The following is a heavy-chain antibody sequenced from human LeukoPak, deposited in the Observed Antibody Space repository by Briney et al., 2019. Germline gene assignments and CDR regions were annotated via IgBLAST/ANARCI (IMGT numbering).Heavy chain of an antibody. CDR2: IYHSGST. Sequence: SETLSLTCAVSGASISSSNWLSWVRQPPGKGLEWIGEIYHSGSTNYNPSLKSRVTISVDNSKNQFSLKMSSMTAADTAVYYCARDGLDYGDYGGGYWGQGTLVTVSS. J-gene: IGHJ4*02. D-gene: IGHD4-17*01. CDR3: ARDGLDYGDYGGGY. V-gene: IGHV4-4*02. CDR1: GASISSSNW.